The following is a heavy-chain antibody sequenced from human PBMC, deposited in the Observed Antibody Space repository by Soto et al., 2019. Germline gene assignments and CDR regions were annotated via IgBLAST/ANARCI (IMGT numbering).Heavy chain of an antibody. CDR2: ISAYNGNT. D-gene: IGHD3-9*01. Sequence: ASVKVSCKASGYTFTYYGISWVRQAPGQGLEWMGWISAYNGNTNYAQKLQGRVTMTTDTSTSTAYMELRSLRSDDTAVYYCARGGDILTGYYRVDYWGQGTLVTVSS. J-gene: IGHJ4*02. V-gene: IGHV1-18*04. CDR3: ARGGDILTGYYRVDY. CDR1: GYTFTYYG.